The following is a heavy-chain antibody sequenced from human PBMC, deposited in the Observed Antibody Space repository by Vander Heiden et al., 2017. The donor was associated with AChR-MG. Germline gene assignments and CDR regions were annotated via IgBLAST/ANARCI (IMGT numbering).Heavy chain of an antibody. CDR3: ARDDGGSGSYSSD. Sequence: QVQLVESGGGVVEPGRSLRLSCAAPGFPFSGYAMHWVRQAPGKGLEWVAVISDDGSNKYYADSVKGRFTISRDNSKNTLYLQMNSLRAEDTAVYYCARDDGGSGSYSSDWCQGPLVTVSS. V-gene: IGHV3-30-3*01. CDR1: GFPFSGYA. D-gene: IGHD3-10*01. CDR2: ISDDGSNK. J-gene: IGHJ4*02.